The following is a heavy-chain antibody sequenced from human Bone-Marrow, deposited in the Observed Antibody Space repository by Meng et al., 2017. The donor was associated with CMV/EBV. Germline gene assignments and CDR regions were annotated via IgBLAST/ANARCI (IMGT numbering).Heavy chain of an antibody. D-gene: IGHD4-17*01. J-gene: IGHJ4*02. V-gene: IGHV4-34*01. Sequence: AVEGGSFSGYYWSWIRQPPGKGLEWIGEIKHSGSTNYNPSLKSRVTISVDTSKNQFSLKLSSVTAADTAVYYCAREGLRTTVTANDYWGQGTLVTVSS. CDR1: GGSFSGYY. CDR2: IKHSGST. CDR3: AREGLRTTVTANDY.